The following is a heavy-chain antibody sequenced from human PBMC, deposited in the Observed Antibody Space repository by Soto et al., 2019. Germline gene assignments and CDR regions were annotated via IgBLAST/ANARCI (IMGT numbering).Heavy chain of an antibody. CDR3: ARESSIAASINWFDP. CDR2: INPSGGST. CDR1: GYTFTSYY. V-gene: IGHV1-46*01. D-gene: IGHD6-13*01. Sequence: ASVKVSCKASGYTFTSYYMHWVRQAPGQGLEWMGIINPSGGSTSYAQKFQGRVTMTRDTSTSTVYMELSSLGSEDTAVYYCARESSIAASINWFDPWGQGTLVTVSS. J-gene: IGHJ5*02.